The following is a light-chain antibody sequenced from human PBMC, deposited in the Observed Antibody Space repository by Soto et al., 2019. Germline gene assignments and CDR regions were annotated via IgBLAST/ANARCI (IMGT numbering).Light chain of an antibody. CDR2: KAS. CDR3: QQYNSYSPWT. Sequence: DIQMTQSPSTLSASVGDRVTITCRASQSISSWLAWYQQKPGKAPKLLIYKASSLESGVPSRFSGSGSGTEFTLTISSLQPDDFATYYCQQYNSYSPWTFGQGTKVEL. CDR1: QSISSW. J-gene: IGKJ1*01. V-gene: IGKV1-5*03.